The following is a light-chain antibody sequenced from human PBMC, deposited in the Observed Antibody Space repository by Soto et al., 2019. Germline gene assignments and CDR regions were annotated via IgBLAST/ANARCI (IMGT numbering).Light chain of an antibody. CDR3: QQYNNWPRT. J-gene: IGKJ1*01. V-gene: IGKV3-20*01. Sequence: ESVLTQSPGTLSLSPGETATLCCRASQSGSSSYLAWYREESGQAPSLLIYARCSRATDVRDRFSGYGSGTTFTLPISGLEPEDFAVYYCQQYNNWPRTFGQGTKVDIK. CDR1: QSGSSSY. CDR2: ARC.